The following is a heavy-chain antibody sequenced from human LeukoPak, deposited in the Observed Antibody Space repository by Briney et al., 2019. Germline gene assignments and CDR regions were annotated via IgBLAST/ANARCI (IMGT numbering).Heavy chain of an antibody. Sequence: GRSLRLSCAASGFSFTSFSIHWVRQTPDKGLEWLAVISFDGTTKYYADSVKGRFTISRDNSKNTVFLQMNSLRFEDTSLYYCAKGPYYNILTGYSTRYPIDYWGQGTLVTVSS. V-gene: IGHV3-30*04. J-gene: IGHJ4*02. CDR3: AKGPYYNILTGYSTRYPIDY. CDR1: GFSFTSFS. D-gene: IGHD3-9*01. CDR2: ISFDGTTK.